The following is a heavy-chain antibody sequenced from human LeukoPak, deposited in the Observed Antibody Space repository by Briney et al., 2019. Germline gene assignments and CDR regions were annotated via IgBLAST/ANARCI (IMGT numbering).Heavy chain of an antibody. CDR1: GFTLYDYA. J-gene: IGHJ4*02. Sequence: GGSLRLSCAASGFTLYDYAMQWGRHAPGRGGEGVSGISWSRGSIGYAHSVKGRFTISRDNAKNSLYLQMNSLRAEDTALYYCAKDFRYCSGGSCYSGGYFDYWGQGTLVTVSS. CDR3: AKDFRYCSGGSCYSGGYFDY. D-gene: IGHD2-15*01. CDR2: ISWSRGSI. V-gene: IGHV3-9*01.